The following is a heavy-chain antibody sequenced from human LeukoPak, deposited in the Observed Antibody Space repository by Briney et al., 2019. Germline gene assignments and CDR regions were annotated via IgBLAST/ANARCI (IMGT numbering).Heavy chain of an antibody. CDR2: ISISSSYI. V-gene: IGHV3-21*01. Sequence: PGGSLRLSCAASGFTFSSYSMNWVRQAPGKGLEWVSSISISSSYIYYADSVKGRFTISRDNAKNSLYLQMNSLRAEDTAVYYCARDITMIVVVTSYFDYWGQGTLVTVSS. D-gene: IGHD3-22*01. CDR3: ARDITMIVVVTSYFDY. CDR1: GFTFSSYS. J-gene: IGHJ4*02.